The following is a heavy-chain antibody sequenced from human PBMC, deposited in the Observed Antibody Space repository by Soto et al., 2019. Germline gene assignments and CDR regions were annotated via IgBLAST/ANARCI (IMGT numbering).Heavy chain of an antibody. J-gene: IGHJ5*02. CDR2: IDGGGETT. CDR3: AKNSGWFNT. Sequence: EFPVMQSGGGFVQPGGSLRLACAASGFPFSATDMSWVRQAPGKGLEWVSTIDGGGETTYYADSVRGRFTISRDNSKNTVYLQMDVLRVDDTAFYYCAKNSGWFNTWGQGDLVIVSS. V-gene: IGHV3-23*01. CDR1: GFPFSATD.